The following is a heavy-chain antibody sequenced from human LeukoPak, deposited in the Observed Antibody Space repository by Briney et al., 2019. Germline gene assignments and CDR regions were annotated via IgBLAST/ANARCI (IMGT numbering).Heavy chain of an antibody. CDR2: ISYDGSNK. D-gene: IGHD2/OR15-2a*01. Sequence: GGSLRLSCAASGFTFSSYAMHWVRQAPGKGLEWVAVISYDGSNKYHADSVKGRFTISRDNSKNTLYLQMNSLRAEDTAVYYCARALIVYPGTGDYWGQGTLVTVSS. CDR1: GFTFSSYA. J-gene: IGHJ4*02. V-gene: IGHV3-30-3*01. CDR3: ARALIVYPGTGDY.